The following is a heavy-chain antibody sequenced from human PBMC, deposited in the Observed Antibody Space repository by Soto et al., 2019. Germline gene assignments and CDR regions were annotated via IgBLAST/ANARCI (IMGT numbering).Heavy chain of an antibody. D-gene: IGHD5-12*01. CDR3: AIGWQGYPPLYYGMDV. V-gene: IGHV1-69*06. CDR1: GGTFSSYA. J-gene: IGHJ6*02. CDR2: IIPIFGTA. Sequence: QVQLVQSGAEVKKPGSSVKVSCKASGGTFSSYAISWVRQAPGQGLEWMGGIIPIFGTANYAQKFQGRVTITADKSTSTAYMELSGLRSEDTAVYYCAIGWQGYPPLYYGMDVWGQGTTVTVSS.